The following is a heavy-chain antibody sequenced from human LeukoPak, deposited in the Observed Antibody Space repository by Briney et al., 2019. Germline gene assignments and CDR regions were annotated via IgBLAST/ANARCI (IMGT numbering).Heavy chain of an antibody. CDR3: ARWSTGRGDKEGLDP. CDR2: INPSGGST. V-gene: IGHV1-46*01. Sequence: VASVKVSCKASGYTFTSYYMHWVRQAPGQGLEWMGIINPSGGSTSYAQKFQGRVTMTRDMSTSTVYMELSSLRSEDTAVYYCARWSTGRGDKEGLDPWGQGTLVTVSS. CDR1: GYTFTSYY. D-gene: IGHD2-8*02. J-gene: IGHJ5*02.